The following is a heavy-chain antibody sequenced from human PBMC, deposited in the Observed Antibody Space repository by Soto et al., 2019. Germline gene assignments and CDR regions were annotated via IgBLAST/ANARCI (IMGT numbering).Heavy chain of an antibody. CDR3: AKDSSVTAPGSGGWFDP. V-gene: IGHV3-30*18. CDR1: GFDFNTYG. CDR2: ISFDGGSQ. D-gene: IGHD1-26*01. J-gene: IGHJ5*02. Sequence: QVQLVESGGGVVQPGRSLRLSCAASGFDFNTYGLHWVRQAPGKGLEWVAAISFDGGSQYYADSVKGRFTISRDKSNSTLYLQMNSLGAEDTATYFCAKDSSVTAPGSGGWFDPWGPGTLVIVSS.